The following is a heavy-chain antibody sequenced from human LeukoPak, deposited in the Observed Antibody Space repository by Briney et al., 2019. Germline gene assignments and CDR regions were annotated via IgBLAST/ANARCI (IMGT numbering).Heavy chain of an antibody. Sequence: SQTLSLTCTVSGGSISSGDYYWSWIRQPPGKGLEWIGYIYYSGSTYYNPSLKSRVTISVDTSKNQFSQKLSSVTAADTAVYYCASGWLSDYFDYWGQGTLVTVSS. J-gene: IGHJ4*02. D-gene: IGHD3-22*01. CDR1: GGSISSGDYY. CDR2: IYYSGST. V-gene: IGHV4-30-4*08. CDR3: ASGWLSDYFDY.